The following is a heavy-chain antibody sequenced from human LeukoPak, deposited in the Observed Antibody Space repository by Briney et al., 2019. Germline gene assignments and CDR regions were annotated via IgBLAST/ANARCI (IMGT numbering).Heavy chain of an antibody. CDR1: GYTFTSYG. Sequence: ASVKDSCKASGYTFTSYGISWVRQAPGQGLEWMGWISAYNGNTNYAQKLQGRVTMTTDTSTSTAYLELRSLRSDDPAVYYCARDRKYQLLLSPPDAFDIWGQGTMVTVSS. CDR3: ARDRKYQLLLSPPDAFDI. J-gene: IGHJ3*02. V-gene: IGHV1-18*01. CDR2: ISAYNGNT. D-gene: IGHD2-2*01.